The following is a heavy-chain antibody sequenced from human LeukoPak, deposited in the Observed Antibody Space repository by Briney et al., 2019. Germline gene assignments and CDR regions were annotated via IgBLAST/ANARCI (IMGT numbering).Heavy chain of an antibody. CDR3: ARDSRQLVRGRDFDY. CDR2: SSAYNGNT. J-gene: IGHJ4*02. D-gene: IGHD6-13*01. Sequence: GASVKVSCKASGYTFTSYGISWVRQAPGQGLEWMGWSSAYNGNTNYAQKLQGRVTMTTDTSTSTAYMELRSLRSDDTAVYYCARDSRQLVRGRDFDYWGQGTLVTVSS. V-gene: IGHV1-18*01. CDR1: GYTFTSYG.